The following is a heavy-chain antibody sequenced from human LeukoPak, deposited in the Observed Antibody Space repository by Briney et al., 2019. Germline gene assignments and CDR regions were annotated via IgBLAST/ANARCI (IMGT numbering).Heavy chain of an antibody. CDR2: IYHSGST. CDR3: ARVEKGCSSTSCYNRALYYFDY. J-gene: IGHJ4*02. CDR1: GYSISSGYY. D-gene: IGHD2-2*02. V-gene: IGHV4-38-2*02. Sequence: PSETLSLTCTVSGYSISSGYYWGWIRQPPGKGLEWIGSIYHSGSTYYNPSLKSRVTISVDTSKNQFSLKLSSVIAVDTAVYYCARVEKGCSSTSCYNRALYYFDYWGQGTLVTVSS.